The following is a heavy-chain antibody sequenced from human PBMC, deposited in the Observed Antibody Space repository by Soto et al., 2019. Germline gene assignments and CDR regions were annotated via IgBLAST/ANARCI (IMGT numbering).Heavy chain of an antibody. CDR1: GFTFSSYA. CDR3: ARDGAAAGVGY. J-gene: IGHJ4*02. D-gene: IGHD6-13*01. CDR2: ISYDGSNK. Sequence: QVQLVESGGGVVQPGRSLRLSCAASGFTFSSYAMHWVRQAPGKGLEWVAVISYDGSNKYYADSVKGRFTISRDNSKNTLYLQMNSLRAEDTAVYYCARDGAAAGVGYWGQGTLVTVSS. V-gene: IGHV3-30-3*01.